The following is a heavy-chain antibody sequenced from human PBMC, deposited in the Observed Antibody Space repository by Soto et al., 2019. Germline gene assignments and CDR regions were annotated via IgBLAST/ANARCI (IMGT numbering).Heavy chain of an antibody. CDR1: GYTFTSYD. D-gene: IGHD4-17*01. Sequence: ASVKVSCKASGYTFTSYDINWVRQATGQGLEWMGWMNPNSGNTGYAQKFQGRVTMTRNTSISTAYMELSSLRSEDTAVYYCARAPDLYYGDDLDYWGQGTLVTVSS. V-gene: IGHV1-8*01. J-gene: IGHJ4*02. CDR2: MNPNSGNT. CDR3: ARAPDLYYGDDLDY.